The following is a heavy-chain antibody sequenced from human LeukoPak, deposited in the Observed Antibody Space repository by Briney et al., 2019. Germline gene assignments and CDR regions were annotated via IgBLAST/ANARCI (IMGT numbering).Heavy chain of an antibody. CDR1: GFTFSSYS. Sequence: GGSLRLSCAASGFTFSSYSMNWVRQAPEKGLEWVSYISSSSSTIYHADSVKGRFTISRDNAKNSLYLQMNSLRDEDTAVYYCARESLSVIVAFDYWGQGTLVTVSS. V-gene: IGHV3-48*02. CDR2: ISSSSSTI. J-gene: IGHJ4*02. CDR3: ARESLSVIVAFDY. D-gene: IGHD2-21*01.